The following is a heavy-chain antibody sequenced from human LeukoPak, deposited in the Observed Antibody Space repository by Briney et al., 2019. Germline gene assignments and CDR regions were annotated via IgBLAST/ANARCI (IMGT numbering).Heavy chain of an antibody. CDR1: GFTFSSYS. Sequence: GGSLRLSCAASGFTFSSYSMNWVRQAPGKGLVWVSRIDSDGSRISYVDSVKGRFTISRDNARNTLYLEMNSLRVDDTAVYYCAKDKLRFLERYYFDYWGQGTLVTVSS. J-gene: IGHJ4*02. CDR3: AKDKLRFLERYYFDY. D-gene: IGHD3-3*01. V-gene: IGHV3-74*01. CDR2: IDSDGSRI.